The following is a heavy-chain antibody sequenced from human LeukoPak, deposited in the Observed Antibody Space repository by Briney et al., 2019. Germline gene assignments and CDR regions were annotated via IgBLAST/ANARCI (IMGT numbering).Heavy chain of an antibody. D-gene: IGHD5-12*01. Sequence: GGSLRLSCAGSGFTFSTYWMHWVRQAPGGGLVWVSGINTDGSTTSYADSVKGRFTISRDNAKNTLYLQMTSLRVEDTALYYCAKESGYDVDLGYWGQGALVTVSS. V-gene: IGHV3-74*01. CDR1: GFTFSTYW. J-gene: IGHJ4*02. CDR3: AKESGYDVDLGY. CDR2: INTDGSTT.